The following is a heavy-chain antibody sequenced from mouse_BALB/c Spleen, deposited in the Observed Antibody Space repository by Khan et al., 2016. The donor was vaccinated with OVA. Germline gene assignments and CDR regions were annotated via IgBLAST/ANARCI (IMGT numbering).Heavy chain of an antibody. CDR3: AKGVWSYYYTLEY. Sequence: QVQLKQSGPGLVAPSQNLSITCTVSGFSLSDYGVSWIRQPPGKGLEWLGVIWGGGSTYYNSVLKSRLSISKDNSKSQVFLKMSSLQSDDTAMFYCAKGVWSYYYTLEYWGQGISVTVSS. CDR2: IWGGGST. J-gene: IGHJ4*01. V-gene: IGHV2-6-5*01. CDR1: GFSLSDYG.